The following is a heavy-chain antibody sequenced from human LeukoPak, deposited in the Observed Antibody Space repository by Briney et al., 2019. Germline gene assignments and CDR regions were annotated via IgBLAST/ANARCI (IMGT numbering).Heavy chain of an antibody. CDR2: VSATGGRT. CDR1: GFTFSSYA. Sequence: QAGGSLRLSCAASGFTFSSYAINWVRQAPGKGLEWVSTVSATGGRTYYADSVKGRLTISRDNSRNTLYLQMNSLRAEDTAVYYCAKSPSNNFYYFDYWGQGILVTVSS. D-gene: IGHD2/OR15-2a*01. J-gene: IGHJ4*02. CDR3: AKSPSNNFYYFDY. V-gene: IGHV3-23*01.